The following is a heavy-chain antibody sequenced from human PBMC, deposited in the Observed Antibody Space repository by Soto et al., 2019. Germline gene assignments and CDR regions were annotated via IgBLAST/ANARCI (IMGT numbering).Heavy chain of an antibody. CDR3: ARARSPGANCYYYGMDV. CDR2: IYSGGST. V-gene: IGHV3-53*01. CDR1: GFIVSTNY. D-gene: IGHD1-26*01. Sequence: EVQLVESGGGLIQPGGSLRLSCAASGFIVSTNYMSWVRQAPGKGLEWVSVIYSGGSTYYADSVRGRFTIARDNSKNTVYLQMNSLRVEDTAVYYCARARSPGANCYYYGMDVWGQGTTVTVSS. J-gene: IGHJ6*02.